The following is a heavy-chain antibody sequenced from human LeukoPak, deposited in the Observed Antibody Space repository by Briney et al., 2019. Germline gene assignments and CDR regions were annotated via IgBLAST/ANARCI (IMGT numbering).Heavy chain of an antibody. V-gene: IGHV1-18*01. J-gene: IGHJ4*02. Sequence: ASVKVSCKASGYTFTSYGISWVRQAPGQGLEWMGWISAYNGNTNYTQKFQGRVTITADESTSTAYMELSSLRSEDTAVYYCAGNEGYSYGQYYFDYWGQGTLVTVSS. CDR3: AGNEGYSYGQYYFDY. CDR2: ISAYNGNT. CDR1: GYTFTSYG. D-gene: IGHD5-18*01.